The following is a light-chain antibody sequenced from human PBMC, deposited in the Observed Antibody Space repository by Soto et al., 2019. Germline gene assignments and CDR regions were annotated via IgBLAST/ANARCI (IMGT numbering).Light chain of an antibody. V-gene: IGKV3-15*01. CDR3: QQHFNGPIT. Sequence: EVAMTQSPATLSVSPGERATLSCRASQSISNNLAWYQQKPGQAPRLLIFGASTRATGVPARFSGSGSGTDFTLTISSLEPEDFAVYYCQQHFNGPITFGQGTRLEI. CDR2: GAS. CDR1: QSISNN. J-gene: IGKJ5*01.